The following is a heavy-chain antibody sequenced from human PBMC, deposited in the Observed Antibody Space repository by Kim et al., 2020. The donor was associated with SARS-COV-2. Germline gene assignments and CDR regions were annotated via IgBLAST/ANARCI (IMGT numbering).Heavy chain of an antibody. D-gene: IGHD2-15*01. V-gene: IGHV4-34*01. Sequence: SETLSLTCAVYGGSFSGYYWSWIRQPPGKGLEWIGEINHSGSTNYNPSLKSRVTISVDTSKNQFSLKLSSVTAADTAVYYCASSRMAVAATRGYFDYWG. CDR1: GGSFSGYY. J-gene: IGHJ4*01. CDR2: INHSGST. CDR3: ASSRMAVAATRGYFDY.